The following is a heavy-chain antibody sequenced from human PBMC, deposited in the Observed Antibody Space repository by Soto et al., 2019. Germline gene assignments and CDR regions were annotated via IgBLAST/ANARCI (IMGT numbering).Heavy chain of an antibody. CDR2: INPTSGGT. J-gene: IGHJ4*02. Sequence: GASVKVSCKASGYTFTGYYVHWVRQAPGQGLERMGWINPTSGGTIYPQKFQGRVTMTRDTSISTAYMELSSLRFDDTAMYYCATTGNYGSGTSFRVDYWGQGTLVTVSS. CDR3: ATTGNYGSGTSFRVDY. V-gene: IGHV1-2*02. CDR1: GYTFTGYY. D-gene: IGHD3-10*01.